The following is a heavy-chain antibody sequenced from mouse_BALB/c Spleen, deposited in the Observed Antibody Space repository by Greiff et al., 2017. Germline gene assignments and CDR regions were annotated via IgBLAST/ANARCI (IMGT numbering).Heavy chain of an antibody. CDR3: AREIYGNYDAFDY. CDR2: INSNGGST. CDR1: GFTFSSYG. V-gene: IGHV5-6-3*01. J-gene: IGHJ2*01. Sequence: DVKLVESGGGLVQPGGSLKLSCAASGFTFSSYGMSWVRQTPDKRLELVATINSNGGSTYYPDSVKGRFTISRDNAKNTLYLQMSSLKSEDTAMYYCAREIYGNYDAFDYWGQGTTLTVSS. D-gene: IGHD2-1*01.